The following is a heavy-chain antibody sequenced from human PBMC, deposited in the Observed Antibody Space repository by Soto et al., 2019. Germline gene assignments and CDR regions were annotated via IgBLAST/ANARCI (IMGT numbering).Heavy chain of an antibody. Sequence: QVQLVQSGAEVKKPGSSVKFSCKAYGGTFSSYPITWVRQAPGQGLEWMGEIIPIFGTANYAQKFQGRGTITADESTSTAYMELSSLISEDTAVYYCARAGGRHSGGIDYWGQGTLVTVSS. D-gene: IGHD1-26*01. V-gene: IGHV1-69*01. CDR1: GGTFSSYP. CDR2: IIPIFGTA. J-gene: IGHJ4*02. CDR3: ARAGGRHSGGIDY.